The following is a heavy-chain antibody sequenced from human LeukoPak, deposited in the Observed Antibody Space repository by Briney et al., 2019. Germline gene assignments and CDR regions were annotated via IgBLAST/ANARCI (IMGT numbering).Heavy chain of an antibody. CDR3: ATLLRYGGLLDL. V-gene: IGHV3-21*01. CDR1: GFTFSSYS. Sequence: GRSLRLSCAASGFTFSSYSMNWVRQAPGKGLEWVSSISSSSSYIYYADSVKGRFTISRDNAKNSLYLQMNSLKAEDTAVYYCATLLRYGGLLDLWGRGTLVTVSS. D-gene: IGHD4-23*01. CDR2: ISSSSSYI. J-gene: IGHJ2*01.